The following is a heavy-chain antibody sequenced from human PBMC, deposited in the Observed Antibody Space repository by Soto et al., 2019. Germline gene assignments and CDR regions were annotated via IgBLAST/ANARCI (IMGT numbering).Heavy chain of an antibody. D-gene: IGHD6-19*01. CDR3: AKDKNGYSSGWTFDY. CDR2: ISGSGGST. J-gene: IGHJ4*02. Sequence: EVQLLESGGGLVQPGGSLRLSCAASGFTFSSYAMSWVRRAPGKGLEWVSAISGSGGSTYYADYVKGRFTISRDNSKNTLYLQMNSLRAEDTAVYYCAKDKNGYSSGWTFDYWGQGTLVTVSS. V-gene: IGHV3-23*01. CDR1: GFTFSSYA.